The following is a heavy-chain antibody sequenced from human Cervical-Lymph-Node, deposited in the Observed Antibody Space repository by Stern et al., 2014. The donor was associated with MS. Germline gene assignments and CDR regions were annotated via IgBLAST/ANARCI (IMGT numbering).Heavy chain of an antibody. CDR1: GYTFTAYY. Sequence: QVQLMQSGAEVKKPGASVKISCKASGYTFTAYYLYWVRQASGQGLEWMGIINPTGGSTTYAQTFQGRVTMTADTSTSTVYMDLSSLTSEDTAIYYCARAGSGNSNYFDYWGQGTLVTVSP. V-gene: IGHV1-46*01. J-gene: IGHJ4*02. D-gene: IGHD3-22*01. CDR2: INPTGGST. CDR3: ARAGSGNSNYFDY.